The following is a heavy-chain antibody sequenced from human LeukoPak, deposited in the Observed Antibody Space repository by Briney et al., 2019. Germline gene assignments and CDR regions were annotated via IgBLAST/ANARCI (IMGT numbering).Heavy chain of an antibody. CDR3: AKFIRRREDSSSWYLGYYYYGMDV. J-gene: IGHJ6*02. D-gene: IGHD6-13*01. CDR2: IWYDGSNK. V-gene: IGHV3-33*06. CDR1: GFTFNSYG. Sequence: GRSLRLSCAASGFTFNSYGMHWVRQAPGKGLEWVAVIWYDGSNKYYADSVKGRFTISRDNSKNTLYLQMNSLRAEDTAVYYCAKFIRRREDSSSWYLGYYYYGMDVWGQGTTVTVSS.